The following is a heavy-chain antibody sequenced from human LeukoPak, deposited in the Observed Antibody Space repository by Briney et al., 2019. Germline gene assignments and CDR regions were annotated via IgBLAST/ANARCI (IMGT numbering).Heavy chain of an antibody. CDR3: ASSKPRRQLVYYFDY. Sequence: PGGSLRLSCAASGFTFNNFEMNWVRQPPGKGLEGMGEIYHSGSTNYNPSLKSRVTISVDKSKNQFSLKLSSVTAADTAVYYCASSKPRRQLVYYFDYWGQGTLVTVSS. CDR1: GFTFNNFEM. CDR2: IYHSGST. D-gene: IGHD6-13*01. V-gene: IGHV4-4*02. J-gene: IGHJ4*02.